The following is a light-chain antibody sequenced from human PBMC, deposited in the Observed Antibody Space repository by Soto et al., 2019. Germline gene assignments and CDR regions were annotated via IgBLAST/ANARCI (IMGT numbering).Light chain of an antibody. V-gene: IGLV2-14*01. CDR3: TSYTSGRTLV. Sequence: QSVRTQPASVSGSPGQSITVSCTGTSSDVGAYNYVSWYQQHPGKAPKLMIYEVTNRPSGVSNRFSGSKSGNTASLTISGLQAEDEADYYCTSYTSGRTLVFGGGTKVTVL. J-gene: IGLJ2*01. CDR2: EVT. CDR1: SSDVGAYNY.